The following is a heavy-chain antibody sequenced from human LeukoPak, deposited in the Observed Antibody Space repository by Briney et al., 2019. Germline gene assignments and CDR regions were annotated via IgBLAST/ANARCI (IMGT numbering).Heavy chain of an antibody. J-gene: IGHJ4*02. D-gene: IGHD3-10*01. V-gene: IGHV3-64*01. CDR1: GFTFSEYS. Sequence: QPGGSLRLSCAASGFTFSEYSMHWVRRAPGKGLEYVSAISTNGGSTYYANSVKGRFTISRDDPKNTLDLQMGSLRPEDMAVYYCARGFRYYGSGIDYWGQGTLVTVSS. CDR2: ISTNGGST. CDR3: ARGFRYYGSGIDY.